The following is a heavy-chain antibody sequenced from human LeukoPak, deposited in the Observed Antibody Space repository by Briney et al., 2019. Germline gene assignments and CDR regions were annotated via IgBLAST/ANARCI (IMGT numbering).Heavy chain of an antibody. D-gene: IGHD1-26*01. V-gene: IGHV1-69*05. CDR2: IIPIFGTA. Sequence: GSSVKVSCKASGGTFSSHAISWVRQASGQGLEWMGGIIPIFGTANYAQKFQGRVTITTDESTSTAYMELSSLRSEDTAVYYCARDRGSQPGGFDPWGQGTLVTVSS. J-gene: IGHJ5*02. CDR1: GGTFSSHA. CDR3: ARDRGSQPGGFDP.